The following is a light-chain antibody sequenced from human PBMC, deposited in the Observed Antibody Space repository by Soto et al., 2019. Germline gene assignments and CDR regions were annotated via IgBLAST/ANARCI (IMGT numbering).Light chain of an antibody. J-gene: IGLJ2*01. Sequence: QSVLTQSPSASASLGASVTLTCTLSSGHSNYAIAWLQQQPQKGPRYLMKLNSDGTHYRGDGIPNRFSGSSAGTERYLIISGLQSEDEADYYCSSYTSSSTVVFGGGTKLTVL. V-gene: IGLV4-69*01. CDR1: SGHSNYA. CDR2: LNSDGTH. CDR3: SSYTSSSTVV.